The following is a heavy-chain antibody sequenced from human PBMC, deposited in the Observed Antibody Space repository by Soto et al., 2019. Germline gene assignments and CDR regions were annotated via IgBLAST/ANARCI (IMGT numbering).Heavy chain of an antibody. V-gene: IGHV3-23*01. D-gene: IGHD3-10*01. CDR3: AKIGDPTYGNWYFDL. J-gene: IGHJ2*01. CDR1: GFTLSSYT. Sequence: EVQLFDSGGDLVQPGGSLRLSCAASGFTLSSYTMSWVRQAPGKGLEWVSTISGDGSNRFYADSVRGRFTISRDNAKNALYLQVNSLTAEDTAVYYCAKIGDPTYGNWYFDLWGRGTLITVSS. CDR2: ISGDGSNR.